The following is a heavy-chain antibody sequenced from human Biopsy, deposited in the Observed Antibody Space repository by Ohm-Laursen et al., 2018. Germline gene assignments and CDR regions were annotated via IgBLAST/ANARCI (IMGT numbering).Heavy chain of an antibody. CDR2: ISGSGSTT. CDR1: GFTFSSDV. CDR3: AKDHCSGGTCYSDGPVFDY. D-gene: IGHD2-15*01. Sequence: SLRLSRAPSGFTFSSDVMSRVRQAPGKGLEWVSTISGSGSTTYYADSVKGRFTISRDNSKNTLYLQMNSLRAEDTAVYYCAKDHCSGGTCYSDGPVFDYWGQGTLVTVSS. J-gene: IGHJ4*02. V-gene: IGHV3-23*01.